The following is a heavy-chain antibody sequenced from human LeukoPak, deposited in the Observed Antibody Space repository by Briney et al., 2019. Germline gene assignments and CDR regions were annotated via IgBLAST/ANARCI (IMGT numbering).Heavy chain of an antibody. CDR1: GGSISSSNW. CDR2: IYHSGST. V-gene: IGHV4-4*02. Sequence: SETLSLTCAVSGGSISSSNWWSWVRQPPGKGLEWIGEIYHSGSTNYNPSLKSRVTISVDKSKNQFSLKLSSVTAADTAVYYCASNRYAQYSSGWYNWFDPWGQGTLVTVSS. D-gene: IGHD6-19*01. J-gene: IGHJ5*02. CDR3: ASNRYAQYSSGWYNWFDP.